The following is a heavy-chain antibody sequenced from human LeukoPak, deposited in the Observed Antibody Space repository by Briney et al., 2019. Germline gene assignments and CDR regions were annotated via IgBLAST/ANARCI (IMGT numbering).Heavy chain of an antibody. J-gene: IGHJ6*04. CDR3: ARTFSSGWYPTGEYYYYGMDV. D-gene: IGHD6-19*01. V-gene: IGHV4-34*01. CDR1: GGSFSGYY. CDR2: INHSGST. Sequence: PSETLSLSCAVYGGSFSGYYWSWLRQPPGKGLEWIGKINHSGSTNYNPSLKSRVTISVDTSKNQFSLKLSSVTAADTAVYYCARTFSSGWYPTGEYYYYGMDVWGKGTTVTVSS.